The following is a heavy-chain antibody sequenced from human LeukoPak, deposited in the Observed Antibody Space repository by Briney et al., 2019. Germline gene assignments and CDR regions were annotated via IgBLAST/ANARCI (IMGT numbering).Heavy chain of an antibody. D-gene: IGHD6-19*01. CDR3: AREHPYSSGWYY. CDR1: GGSISSYY. CDR2: IYTSGST. Sequence: SETLSLTCTVSGGSISSYYWSWIRQPAGKGLGWIGRIYTSGSTNYNPSLKSRVTMSVDTSKNQFSLKLSSVTAADTAVYCCAREHPYSSGWYYWGQGTLVTVSS. V-gene: IGHV4-4*07. J-gene: IGHJ4*02.